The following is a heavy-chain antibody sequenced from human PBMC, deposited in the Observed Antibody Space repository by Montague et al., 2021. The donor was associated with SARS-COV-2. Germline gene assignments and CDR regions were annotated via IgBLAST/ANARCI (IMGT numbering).Heavy chain of an antibody. CDR2: INGDGSAK. CDR1: GFSFSTDW. D-gene: IGHD4-11*01. Sequence: SLRLSCAASGFSFSTDWMSWVRQAPGKGLEWVANINGDGSAKSYVDSVKGRFTISRDNANNSLYLQMNSLRAEDTAVYYCARDSYTKGDYWGQGTLVSVPS. V-gene: IGHV3-7*03. J-gene: IGHJ4*02. CDR3: ARDSYTKGDY.